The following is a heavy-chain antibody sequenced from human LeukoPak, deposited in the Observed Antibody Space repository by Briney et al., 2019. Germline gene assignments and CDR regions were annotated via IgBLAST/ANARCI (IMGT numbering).Heavy chain of an antibody. J-gene: IGHJ5*02. D-gene: IGHD3-10*01. Sequence: ASVKVSCKASGYTFTGYYMHWVRQAPGQGPEWMGWINPNSGGTNYAQKFQGRVTMTRDTSISTAYMELSRLRSDDTAVYYCARGTMVRGVTLNWFDPWGQGTLVTVSS. CDR2: INPNSGGT. CDR3: ARGTMVRGVTLNWFDP. CDR1: GYTFTGYY. V-gene: IGHV1-2*02.